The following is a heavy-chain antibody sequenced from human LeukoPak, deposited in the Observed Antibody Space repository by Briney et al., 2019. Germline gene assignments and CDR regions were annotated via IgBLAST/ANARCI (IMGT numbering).Heavy chain of an antibody. J-gene: IGHJ4*02. CDR1: GGSISSYY. D-gene: IGHD3-22*01. CDR2: IYYTGTT. Sequence: SETLSLTCTVSGGSISSYYWSWIRQPPGEGLEWIGYIYYTGTTNYNPSLQSRVTVSMDTSKNQFSLKLSSVTAADTAVYYCASTTEYYYDSSGYYQYYLDYWGQGTLVTVSS. V-gene: IGHV4-59*08. CDR3: ASTTEYYYDSSGYYQYYLDY.